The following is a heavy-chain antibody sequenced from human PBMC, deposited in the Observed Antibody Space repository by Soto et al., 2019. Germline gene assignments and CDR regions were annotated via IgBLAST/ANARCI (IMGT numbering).Heavy chain of an antibody. D-gene: IGHD2-15*01. CDR3: ARDDCSGGSCYAFDI. J-gene: IGHJ3*02. CDR1: GFTFSSYA. V-gene: IGHV3-30-3*01. Sequence: GGSLRLSCAASGFTFSSYAMHWVRQAPGKGLEWVAVISYDGSNKYYADSVKGRFTISRDNSKNTLYLQMNSLRAEDTAVYYCARDDCSGGSCYAFDIWGQGTMVTVSS. CDR2: ISYDGSNK.